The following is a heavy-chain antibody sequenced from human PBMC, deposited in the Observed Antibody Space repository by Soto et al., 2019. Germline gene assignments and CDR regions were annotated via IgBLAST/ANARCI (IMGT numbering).Heavy chain of an antibody. CDR2: IKQDGSEK. Sequence: PGGSMRLSCAASGFTFSDSWMDWVRQAPGKGPEWVANIKQDGSEKNYVDSVKGRFTISRDNAKNSLYLQMNSLRAEDTAVYYCARLGRHGWGQGTTVTVS. CDR1: GFTFSDSW. V-gene: IGHV3-7*01. J-gene: IGHJ6*02. D-gene: IGHD3-16*01. CDR3: ARLGRHG.